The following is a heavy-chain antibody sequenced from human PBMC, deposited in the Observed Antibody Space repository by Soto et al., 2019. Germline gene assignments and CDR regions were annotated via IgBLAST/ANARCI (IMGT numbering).Heavy chain of an antibody. CDR2: IYGGGST. CDR3: ASPTEAVAGYYYYGMDV. CDR1: GFTVSTNY. J-gene: IGHJ6*02. Sequence: PGGSLRLSCAASGFTVSTNYMSWVRQAPGKGLEWVSVIYGGGSTYYADSVKGRFTISRDNSKNTLYLQMNSLRAKDTAVYYCASPTEAVAGYYYYGMDVWGQGTTVTVSS. V-gene: IGHV3-66*01. D-gene: IGHD6-19*01.